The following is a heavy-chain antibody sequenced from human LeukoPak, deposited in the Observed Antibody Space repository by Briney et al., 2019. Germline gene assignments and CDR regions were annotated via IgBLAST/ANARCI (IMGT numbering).Heavy chain of an antibody. V-gene: IGHV3-30*01. J-gene: IGHJ4*02. CDR1: GFTYSSYA. Sequence: GGSLRLSCAASGFTYSSYAMHWVRQAPGKGLEWVAVISYDGSNKYYADSVKGRFTISRDNSKNTLYLQMNSLRAEDTAVYYCARALIAYRVDPSDYWGQGTLVTVSS. D-gene: IGHD2-21*01. CDR3: ARALIAYRVDPSDY. CDR2: ISYDGSNK.